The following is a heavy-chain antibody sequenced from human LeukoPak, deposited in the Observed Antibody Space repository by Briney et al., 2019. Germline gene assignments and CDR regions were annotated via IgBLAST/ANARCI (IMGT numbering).Heavy chain of an antibody. J-gene: IGHJ4*02. CDR2: ISAYNGNT. CDR1: GYTFTSYG. Sequence: ASVKVSCKASGYTFTSYGISWVRQAPGPGLEWMGWISAYNGNTNYAQKLQGRVTMTTDTSTSTAYMELRSLRSDDTAVYYCARVPLPRGYSYSFDYWGQGTLVTVSS. D-gene: IGHD5-18*01. V-gene: IGHV1-18*01. CDR3: ARVPLPRGYSYSFDY.